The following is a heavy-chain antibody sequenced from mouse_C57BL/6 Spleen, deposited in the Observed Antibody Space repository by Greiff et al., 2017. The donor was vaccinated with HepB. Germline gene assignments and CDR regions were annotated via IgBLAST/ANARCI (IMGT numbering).Heavy chain of an antibody. D-gene: IGHD2-2*01. CDR2: IDPSDSYT. Sequence: QVQLQQPGAELVMPGASVKLSCKASGYTLTSYWMHWVKQRPGQGLEWIGEIDPSDSYTNYNQKFKGKSTLTVDKSSSTAYMQLSSLTSEDSAVYYCAMVGVGNAMDYWGQGTSVTVSS. CDR1: GYTLTSYW. J-gene: IGHJ4*01. CDR3: AMVGVGNAMDY. V-gene: IGHV1-69*01.